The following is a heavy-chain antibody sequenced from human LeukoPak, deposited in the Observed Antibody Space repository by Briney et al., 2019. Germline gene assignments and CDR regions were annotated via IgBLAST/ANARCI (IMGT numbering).Heavy chain of an antibody. CDR1: GFTFSNYV. D-gene: IGHD4-23*01. CDR2: INSEGTT. J-gene: IGHJ4*02. Sequence: GGSLRLSCAASGFTFSNYVMSWVRQAPGKGLVWVSRINSEGTTSYTDPVKGRFTISRDDAKNTLFLQMDSLRAEDTAVYYCARAVESNGRNALDYWGQGTLVTVSS. CDR3: ARAVESNGRNALDY. V-gene: IGHV3-74*01.